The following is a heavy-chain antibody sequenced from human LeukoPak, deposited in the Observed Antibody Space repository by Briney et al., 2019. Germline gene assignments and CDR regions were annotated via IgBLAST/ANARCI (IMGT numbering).Heavy chain of an antibody. J-gene: IGHJ4*02. CDR1: GFMFSDYF. Sequence: GGSLRLPCAASGFMFSDYFMSWIRQAPGKELEWISYISSNSKYTKYADSVKGRFTISRDSAKKSLYLQMNSLRAEDTAVYYCARDNGNKYYFDYWGQGTLVTVSS. CDR3: ARDNGNKYYFDY. CDR2: ISSNSKYT. V-gene: IGHV3-11*05. D-gene: IGHD2-8*01.